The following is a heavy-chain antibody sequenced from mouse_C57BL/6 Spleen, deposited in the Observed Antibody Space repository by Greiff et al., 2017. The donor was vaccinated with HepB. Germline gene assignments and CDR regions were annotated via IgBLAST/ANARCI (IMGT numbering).Heavy chain of an antibody. Sequence: QVQLQQSGAELVRPGASVTLSCKASGYTFTDYEMHWVKQTPVHGLVWIGAIDPETGGTAYNQKFKGKAILTADKSSSTAYMELRSLTSEDSAVYYCTRARVTTGAMDYWGQGTSVTVSS. CDR1: GYTFTDYE. V-gene: IGHV1-15*01. CDR3: TRARVTTGAMDY. J-gene: IGHJ4*01. CDR2: IDPETGGT. D-gene: IGHD2-2*01.